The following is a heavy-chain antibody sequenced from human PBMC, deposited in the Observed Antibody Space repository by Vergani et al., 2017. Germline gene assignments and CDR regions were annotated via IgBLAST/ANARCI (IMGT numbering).Heavy chain of an antibody. V-gene: IGHV3-23*01. CDR2: ISDSGGST. Sequence: EVQLLESGGGLVQPGGSLRLSCAASGFTFSSYAMSWVRQAPGKGLEWVSAISDSGGSTYYADSVKGRFTISRDNSKNTLYLQMNSLRAEDTAVYYCAKDPYGSGSYYQAHDYYYYMDVWGKGTTVTVSS. CDR1: GFTFSSYA. J-gene: IGHJ6*03. D-gene: IGHD3-10*01. CDR3: AKDPYGSGSYYQAHDYYYYMDV.